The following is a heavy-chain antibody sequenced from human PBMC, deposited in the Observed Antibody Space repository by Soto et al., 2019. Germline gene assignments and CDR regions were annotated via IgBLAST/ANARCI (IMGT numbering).Heavy chain of an antibody. CDR3: ARGQEGVVATH. J-gene: IGHJ4*02. CDR1: GGSLSGYY. D-gene: IGHD5-12*01. V-gene: IGHV4-34*01. CDR2: VKDAGHT. Sequence: QVQLQQWGAGLLKPSETLSLNCAVTGGSLSGYYWSWIRQPPGKGLEWIGEVKDAGHTNYSPSLRGRVTISSATSNNQSSLRLNSVTAADTGVYYCARGQEGVVATHWDQGSLVTVSS.